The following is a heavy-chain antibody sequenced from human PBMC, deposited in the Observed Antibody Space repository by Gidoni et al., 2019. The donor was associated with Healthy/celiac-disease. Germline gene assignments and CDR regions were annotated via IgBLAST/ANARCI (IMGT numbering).Heavy chain of an antibody. CDR2: ISISSSTI. V-gene: IGHV3-48*02. J-gene: IGHJ3*02. Sequence: EVQLVESGGGLVQPGGSLRLSCAALGFTFSRCSMNWVRQAPGKGLEWVSYISISSSTIYYADSVKGRFTISRDNAKNSLYLQMNSLRDEDTAVYYCARRYCSGGSCYDGAFDIWGQGTMVTVSS. CDR1: GFTFSRCS. D-gene: IGHD2-15*01. CDR3: ARRYCSGGSCYDGAFDI.